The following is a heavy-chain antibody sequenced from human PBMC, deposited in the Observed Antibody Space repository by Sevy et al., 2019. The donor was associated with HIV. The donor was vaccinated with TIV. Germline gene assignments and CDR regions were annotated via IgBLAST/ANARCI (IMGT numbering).Heavy chain of an antibody. CDR2: LSGSCGTT. D-gene: IGHD6-13*01. J-gene: IGHJ3*01. CDR3: ATGTTESSISWVFDV. CDR1: GFTFFSHV. V-gene: IGHV3-23*01. Sequence: GGSLRLSCAASGFTFFSHVMSWVRQAPGKGLEWVSGLSGSCGTTYYADSVKGRFSISRDNSKNKLYLQMGSLRIEDTAVYYCATGTTESSISWVFDVWGQGTMVTVSS.